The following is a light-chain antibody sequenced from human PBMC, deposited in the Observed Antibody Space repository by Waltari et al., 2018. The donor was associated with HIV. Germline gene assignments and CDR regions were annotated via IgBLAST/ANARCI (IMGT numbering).Light chain of an antibody. CDR2: KVD. CDR3: ASYTANDTVM. J-gene: IGLJ3*02. Sequence: SGLTQPASVSGFPGQSITISCTGADSDFGFYNFVSWYHQRPGKVPKDILSKVDSRASGVSDRFSGSKSGNTASLTISGLRTEDEGVYFCASYTANDTVMFAGGTTVTVL. CDR1: DSDFGFYNF. V-gene: IGLV2-14*01.